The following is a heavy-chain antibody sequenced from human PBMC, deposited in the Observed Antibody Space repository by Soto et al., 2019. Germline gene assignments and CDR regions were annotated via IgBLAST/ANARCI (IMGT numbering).Heavy chain of an antibody. CDR1: GFTFSSYS. CDR2: ISGTGDRT. Sequence: EVQLLESGGGLVQPGGSLRLSCAASGFTFSSYSMSWVRQAPGKGPEWVPAISGTGDRTYYADSVKGRFTISRDNSKNTLYLQMNSLRVEDTAVYYCAKEKYSNGFFDYWGQGTLVTVSS. J-gene: IGHJ4*02. V-gene: IGHV3-23*01. CDR3: AKEKYSNGFFDY. D-gene: IGHD6-19*01.